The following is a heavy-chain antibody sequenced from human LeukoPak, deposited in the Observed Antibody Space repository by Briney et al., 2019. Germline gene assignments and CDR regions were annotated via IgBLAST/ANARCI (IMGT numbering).Heavy chain of an antibody. Sequence: SQTLSLTCTVSGGSISSGGYYWSWIRQHPGKGLEWIGYIYYSGSTYYNPSHKSRVTISVDTSKNQFSLKLSSVTAADTAVYYCARDKCSGGSCYSFDYWGQGTLVTVSS. CDR1: GGSISSGGYY. CDR3: ARDKCSGGSCYSFDY. J-gene: IGHJ4*02. V-gene: IGHV4-31*03. CDR2: IYYSGST. D-gene: IGHD2-15*01.